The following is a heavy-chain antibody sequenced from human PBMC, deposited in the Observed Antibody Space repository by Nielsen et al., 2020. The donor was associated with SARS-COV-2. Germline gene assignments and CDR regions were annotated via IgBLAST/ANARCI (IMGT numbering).Heavy chain of an antibody. CDR3: ARDWSRAFDV. V-gene: IGHV3-7*01. CDR2: IKPDGSEK. Sequence: GESLKISCAASGFTFSSLWMSWVRQVPGKGLEWVADIKPDGSEKFYVDSVKGRFTISRDNAKNSMSLQMNSLRVDDTAVYYCARDWSRAFDVWGQGTMVTVSS. J-gene: IGHJ3*01. CDR1: GFTFSSLW.